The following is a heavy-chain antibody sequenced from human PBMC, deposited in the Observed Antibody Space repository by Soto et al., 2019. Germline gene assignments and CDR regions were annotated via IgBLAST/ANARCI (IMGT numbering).Heavy chain of an antibody. V-gene: IGHV1-3*01. CDR2: INAGNGNT. J-gene: IGHJ4*02. CDR1: GYTFTSYA. Sequence: QVQLVQSGAEVKKPGASVKVSCKASGYTFTSYAMHWVRQAPGQRLEWMGWINAGNGNTKYSQKFQGRVTITRDTSASTDYMELSSLRSEDTAVYYCARDLGVGAASDYWGQGTLVTLSS. D-gene: IGHD1-26*01. CDR3: ARDLGVGAASDY.